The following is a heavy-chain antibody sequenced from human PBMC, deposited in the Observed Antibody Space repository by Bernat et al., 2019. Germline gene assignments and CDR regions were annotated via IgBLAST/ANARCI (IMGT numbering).Heavy chain of an antibody. V-gene: IGHV1-3*01. CDR2: INAGNGNT. CDR3: ARGKFKGSYYYGMDV. CDR1: GYTFTSYA. Sequence: QVQLVQSGAEVKKPGASVKVSCTASGYTFTSYAMHWVRQAPGQRLEWMGWINAGNGNTKYSQKFQGRVTITRDTSASTAYMELSSLRSEDTAVYYCARGKFKGSYYYGMDVWGKGTTVTVSS. J-gene: IGHJ6*04.